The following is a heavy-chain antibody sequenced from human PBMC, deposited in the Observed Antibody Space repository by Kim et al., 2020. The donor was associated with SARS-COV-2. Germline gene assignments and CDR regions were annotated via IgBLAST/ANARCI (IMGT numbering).Heavy chain of an antibody. Sequence: GGSLRLSCAASGFTFSSYAMSWVRQAPGKGLEWVSAISGSGGSTYYADSVKGRFTISRDNSKNTLYLQMNSLRAEDTAVYYCAKAAPRITMIVVVITRARLLGPHFDYWGQGTLVTVSS. D-gene: IGHD3-22*01. V-gene: IGHV3-23*01. CDR2: ISGSGGST. CDR3: AKAAPRITMIVVVITRARLLGPHFDY. CDR1: GFTFSSYA. J-gene: IGHJ4*02.